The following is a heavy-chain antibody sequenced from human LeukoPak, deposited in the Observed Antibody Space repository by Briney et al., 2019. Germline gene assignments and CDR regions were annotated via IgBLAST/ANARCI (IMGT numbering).Heavy chain of an antibody. Sequence: SETLSLTCIVSGGSISSYYWSWIRQPPGKGLEWIGYIYYSGSTNYNPSLKSRVTISVDTSKNQFSLKLSSVTAADTAVYYCARRGGQYSGYDPNWFDPWGQGTLVTVSS. CDR3: ARRGGQYSGYDPNWFDP. V-gene: IGHV4-59*01. J-gene: IGHJ5*02. D-gene: IGHD5-12*01. CDR2: IYYSGST. CDR1: GGSISSYY.